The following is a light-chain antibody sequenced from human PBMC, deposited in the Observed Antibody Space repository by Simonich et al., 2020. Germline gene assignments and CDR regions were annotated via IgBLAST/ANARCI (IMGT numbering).Light chain of an antibody. Sequence: EIVLTQSPATLSLSPGERATLSCRASQSVSSNLAWYQQKPGQAPRLLIYDASNRATGSPARFSGSGSGTDFTLTISILEPEDFAVYYCQQRSNWYTFGQGTKLEIK. V-gene: IGKV3-11*01. CDR3: QQRSNWYT. CDR2: DAS. CDR1: QSVSSN. J-gene: IGKJ2*01.